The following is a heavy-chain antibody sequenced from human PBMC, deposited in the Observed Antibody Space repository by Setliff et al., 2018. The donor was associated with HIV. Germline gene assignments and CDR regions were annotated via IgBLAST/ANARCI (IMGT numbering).Heavy chain of an antibody. D-gene: IGHD1-1*01. J-gene: IGHJ4*02. CDR1: GYYISGGYY. CDR2: IFNSGQT. Sequence: SETLSLTCAVSGYYISGGYYWCWIRQSPGKGLEWIGCIFNSGQTYYNPSLNSRIAISMDTSENQFSLRLTSVTAADKALYFCARAPPGIQLLTTTNGPYYFDFWGQGLLVTVSS. CDR3: ARAPPGIQLLTTTNGPYYFDF. V-gene: IGHV4-38-2*01.